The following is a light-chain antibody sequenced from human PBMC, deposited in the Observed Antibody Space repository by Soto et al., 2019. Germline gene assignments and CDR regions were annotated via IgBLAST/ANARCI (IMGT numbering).Light chain of an antibody. CDR2: DAS. Sequence: DIQMTQSPSTLSASVGDRVTITCRASQSITNWLAWYQQKPGKAPKLLVYDASSLERGVPSRFSGSGSGTECTLTISSLQPDDFATYYCQQYNSYSPLTFGPGTKVDIK. J-gene: IGKJ3*01. CDR3: QQYNSYSPLT. CDR1: QSITNW. V-gene: IGKV1-5*01.